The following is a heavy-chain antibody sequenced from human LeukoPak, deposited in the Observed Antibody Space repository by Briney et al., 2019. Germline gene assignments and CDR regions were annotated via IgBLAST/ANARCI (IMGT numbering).Heavy chain of an antibody. D-gene: IGHD5-24*01. J-gene: IGHJ4*02. CDR3: AKGPVEMATTIDY. CDR1: GFTFSNAW. V-gene: IGHV3-15*07. CDR2: IKSKTDGGTT. Sequence: GGSLRLSCAASGFTFSNAWMNWVRQAPGKGLEWVGRIKSKTDGGTTDYAAPVKGRFTISRDDSKNTLYLQMNSLKTEDTAVYYCAKGPVEMATTIDYWGQGTLVTVSS.